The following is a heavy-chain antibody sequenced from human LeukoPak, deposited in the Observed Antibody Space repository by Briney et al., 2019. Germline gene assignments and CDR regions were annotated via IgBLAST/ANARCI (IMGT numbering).Heavy chain of an antibody. Sequence: GGSLRLSCAASGFTFSSYAMSWVRQAPGKGLEWVSAVTGGGTGTYYADSVKGRFTISRDNSKNTLYLQMNSLRAEDTAVYFCAKRYYGSETYFALDIWGQGTVVTVSS. CDR1: GFTFSSYA. D-gene: IGHD3-10*01. CDR3: AKRYYGSETYFALDI. CDR2: VTGGGTGT. J-gene: IGHJ3*02. V-gene: IGHV3-23*01.